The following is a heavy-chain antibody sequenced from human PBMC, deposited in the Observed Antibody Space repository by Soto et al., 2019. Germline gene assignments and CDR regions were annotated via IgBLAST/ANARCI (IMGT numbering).Heavy chain of an antibody. CDR2: IYYSGST. CDR3: ARGGGLMHLFDY. J-gene: IGHJ4*02. V-gene: IGHV4-59*12. CDR1: GGNISSYY. Sequence: SETLSLTCTVSGGNISSYYWSWIRKPPGKGLEWIGYIYYSGSTYYNPPLKSRVTISVDTSKNQFSLKLSSVTAADTAVYYCARGGGLMHLFDYWGQGTLVTVSS. D-gene: IGHD3-16*01.